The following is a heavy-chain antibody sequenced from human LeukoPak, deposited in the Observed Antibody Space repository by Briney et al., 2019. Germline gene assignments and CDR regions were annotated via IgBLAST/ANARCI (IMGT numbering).Heavy chain of an antibody. CDR2: MSSSSSYK. CDR3: ARTYYDFWSGYIPHYYYYMDV. CDR1: GFTFSTYS. D-gene: IGHD3-3*01. V-gene: IGHV3-21*04. Sequence: PGGSLRLSCAASGFTFSTYSMNWVRQAPGKGLEWVSSMSSSSSYKYYADSVKGRFTISRDNAKNSLYLQMNSLRAEDTAVYYCARTYYDFWSGYIPHYYYYMDVWGKGTTVTVSS. J-gene: IGHJ6*03.